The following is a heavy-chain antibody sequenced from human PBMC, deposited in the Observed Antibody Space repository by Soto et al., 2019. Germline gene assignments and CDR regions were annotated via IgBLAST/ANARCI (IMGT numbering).Heavy chain of an antibody. J-gene: IGHJ6*02. D-gene: IGHD2-15*01. CDR1: GFSFSSYW. CDR3: TVAYGLDV. V-gene: IGHV3-7*01. CDR2: IKGDGGEK. Sequence: VPLVESGGGLVQPGGSLRLSCAASGFSFSSYWMSWVRQAPGKGLEWVANIKGDGGEKYYVDSVKGRFTISRDNAKNSLYLQMNSLRDEDTAVYYCTVAYGLDVWGQGTTVTVSS.